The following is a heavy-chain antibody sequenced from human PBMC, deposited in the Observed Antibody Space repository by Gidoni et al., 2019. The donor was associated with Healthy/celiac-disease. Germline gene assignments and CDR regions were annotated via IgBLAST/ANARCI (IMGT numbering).Heavy chain of an antibody. CDR3: ARGEHQSAYSSGWYYYYYYGMDV. J-gene: IGHJ6*02. CDR2: INHSGST. D-gene: IGHD6-19*01. CDR1: GGSFSGYY. Sequence: QVQLQQWGAGLLKPSETLSLTCAVYGGSFSGYYWSWIRQPPGKGLEWIGEINHSGSTNYNPSLKSRVTISVDTSKNQFSLKLSSVTAADTAVYYCARGEHQSAYSSGWYYYYYYGMDVWGQGTTVTVSS. V-gene: IGHV4-34*01.